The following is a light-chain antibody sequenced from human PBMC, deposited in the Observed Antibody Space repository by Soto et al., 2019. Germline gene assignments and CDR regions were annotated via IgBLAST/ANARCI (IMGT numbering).Light chain of an antibody. CDR1: QSIGLA. J-gene: IGKJ1*01. CDR3: LQRTDRPPWT. Sequence: EIVLTQSPATLSLSPGERATLSCRASQSIGLAIAWYQHKPGQAPRLLIFDASQRATGIPARFRGNGSGTDFTLSISSLEPDDFAVYYCLQRTDRPPWTLGQGTKVESK. CDR2: DAS. V-gene: IGKV3-11*01.